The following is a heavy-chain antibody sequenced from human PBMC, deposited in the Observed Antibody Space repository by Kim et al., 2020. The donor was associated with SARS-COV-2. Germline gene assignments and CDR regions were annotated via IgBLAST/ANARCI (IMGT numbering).Heavy chain of an antibody. Sequence: GGSLRLSCAASGFTFNTNYKIWVRQAPGKGLEWVASIKQDENVKYYLASVKGRFTISRDNAQNSLYLEMNSLRAEDTAIYYCARGDTISSRPVRFDPWGQGTLVTVSS. V-gene: IGHV3-7*01. J-gene: IGHJ5*02. CDR3: ARGDTISSRPVRFDP. CDR2: IKQDENVK. D-gene: IGHD3-3*02. CDR1: GFTFNTNY.